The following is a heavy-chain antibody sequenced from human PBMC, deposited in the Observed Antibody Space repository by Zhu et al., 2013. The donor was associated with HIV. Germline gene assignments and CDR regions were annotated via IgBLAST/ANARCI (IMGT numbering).Heavy chain of an antibody. Sequence: QVQLMQSGPEVKRPGSSVRVSCQASGVKLKFHAISWIRQAPGQGLEWLGSILPALASTKYGRNFQGRVSFTADTSQNTVYMELTNLKPDDTAVYYCARDHKSSMLRGIKFDHWGQGTLVTVSS. CDR1: GVKLKFHA. CDR3: ARDHKSSMLRGIKFDH. V-gene: IGHV1-69*09. CDR2: ILPALAST. J-gene: IGHJ4*02. D-gene: IGHD3-10*01.